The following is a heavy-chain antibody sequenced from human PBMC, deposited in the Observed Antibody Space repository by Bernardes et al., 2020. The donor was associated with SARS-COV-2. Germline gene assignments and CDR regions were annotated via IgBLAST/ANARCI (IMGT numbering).Heavy chain of an antibody. CDR2: ISPDGSSI. J-gene: IGHJ4*02. Sequence: GGSLRLSCAASGFTFNDYWMHWVRQAPGKGLEWVSRISPDGSSISYADPVKGRFTISRDNAKNTEYLQMNSLRVEDTAVYYCARGGSGNTYGFGDYCGQGTLLTVSS. CDR1: GFTFNDYW. V-gene: IGHV3-74*01. CDR3: ARGGSGNTYGFGDY. D-gene: IGHD5-18*01.